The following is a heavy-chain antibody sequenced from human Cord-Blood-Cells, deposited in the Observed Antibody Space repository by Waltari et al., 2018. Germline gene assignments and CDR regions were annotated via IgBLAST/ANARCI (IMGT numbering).Heavy chain of an antibody. D-gene: IGHD2-2*01. Sequence: QVQLQESGPGLVKPSETLSLTCAVSGYSISSGYYWGWIRQPPGKGLEWIGSIYHSGSTYYNPSLKSRVTISVDTSKNQFSLKLSSGTAADTAVYYCARAPERYCSSTSCPNDAFDIWGQGTMVTVSS. J-gene: IGHJ3*02. CDR1: GYSISSGYY. CDR3: ARAPERYCSSTSCPNDAFDI. V-gene: IGHV4-38-2*01. CDR2: IYHSGST.